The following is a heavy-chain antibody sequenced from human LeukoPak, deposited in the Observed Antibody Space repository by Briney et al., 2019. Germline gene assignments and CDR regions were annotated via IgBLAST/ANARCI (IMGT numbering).Heavy chain of an antibody. D-gene: IGHD1-26*01. J-gene: IGHJ4*02. CDR1: GFTFSDHY. Sequence: PGGSLRLSCAASGFTFSDHYMSWFRQAPGKGLEWVSYISNSGSLKYYADSVKGRFTISRDNAKNSLYLQMDSLRAEETAVYYCARNEGSFWGQGTLVTVSS. V-gene: IGHV3-11*01. CDR3: ARNEGSF. CDR2: ISNSGSLK.